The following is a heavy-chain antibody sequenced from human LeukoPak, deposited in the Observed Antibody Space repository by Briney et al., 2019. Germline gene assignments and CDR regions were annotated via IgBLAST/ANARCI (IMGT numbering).Heavy chain of an antibody. Sequence: SQTLSLTCTVSGGSISSGSYYWSWIRQPAGKGLEWIGRIYTSGSTNYNPSLKSRVTISVDTSKNQFSLKLSSVTAADTAVYYCARDSDSSSWSHGYYYYGMDVWGQGTTVTVSS. CDR3: ARDSDSSSWSHGYYYYGMDV. CDR2: IYTSGST. V-gene: IGHV4-61*02. J-gene: IGHJ6*02. D-gene: IGHD6-13*01. CDR1: GGSISSGSYY.